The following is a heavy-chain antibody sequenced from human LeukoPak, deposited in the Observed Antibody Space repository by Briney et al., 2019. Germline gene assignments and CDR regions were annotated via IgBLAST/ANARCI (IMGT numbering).Heavy chain of an antibody. D-gene: IGHD2-8*01. CDR1: RPPTTNTNT. CDR2: ISLTGLT. CDR3: SRENGAFSPFGY. Sequence: SGTLSLTCGSARPPTTNTNTSSYVPHPPHHPQEWIGEISLTGLTHYNPSLESRVTVSLDKSKNQLSLNLTSVTAADTAVYYCSRENGAFSPFGYWGQGTLVTVLS. V-gene: IGHV4-4*02. J-gene: IGHJ4*02.